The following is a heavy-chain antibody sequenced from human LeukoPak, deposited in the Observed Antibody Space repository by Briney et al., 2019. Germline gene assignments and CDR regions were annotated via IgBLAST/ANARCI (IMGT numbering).Heavy chain of an antibody. Sequence: GGSLRLSCAASGFTFSSYWMSWVRQAPGKGLEWVANIKQDGSEKYYVDSVKGRFTISRDNAKNSLYLQVNSLRAEDTAVYYCARVRATVAKGNWFDPWGQGTLVTVSS. V-gene: IGHV3-7*01. J-gene: IGHJ5*02. CDR2: IKQDGSEK. D-gene: IGHD4-23*01. CDR3: ARVRATVAKGNWFDP. CDR1: GFTFSSYW.